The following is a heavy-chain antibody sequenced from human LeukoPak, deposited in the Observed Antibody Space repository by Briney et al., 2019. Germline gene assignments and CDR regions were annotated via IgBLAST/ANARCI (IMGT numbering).Heavy chain of an antibody. V-gene: IGHV4-59*12. CDR3: ARDVSPSYYFDY. Sequence: PSETLSLTCTVSGGSISTYYWYWIRQAPGKGLEWIGSIYYTGSTSYSPSLKSRVTISVDTSKNQFSLQLNSVTPEDTAVYYCARDVSPSYYFDYWGQGTLATVSS. J-gene: IGHJ4*02. CDR1: GGSISTYY. D-gene: IGHD5/OR15-5a*01. CDR2: IYYTGST.